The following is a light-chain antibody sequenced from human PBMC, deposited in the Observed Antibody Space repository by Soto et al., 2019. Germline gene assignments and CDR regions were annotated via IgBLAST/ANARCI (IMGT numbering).Light chain of an antibody. CDR1: QSVSSN. J-gene: IGKJ2*02. CDR2: GAS. Sequence: EIVMTQSPATLSVSPGERATLSCRASQSVSSNLAWYQQKPGQAPRLLIYGASTRATGIPARFSGSGSGTEFTLTISSLQSXDFAVYYCQQYNNWLPCTFGQGTKLEIK. V-gene: IGKV3-15*01. CDR3: QQYNNWLPCT.